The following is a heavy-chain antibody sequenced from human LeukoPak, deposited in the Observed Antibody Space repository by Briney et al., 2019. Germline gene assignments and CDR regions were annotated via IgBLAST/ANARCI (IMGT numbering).Heavy chain of an antibody. D-gene: IGHD3-9*01. CDR2: IYETEET. CDR3: ARILYGYQADN. J-gene: IGHJ4*02. V-gene: IGHV4-39*07. CDR1: GDSITNTYYY. Sequence: SGTLSLTCTVSGDSITNTYYYWAWIRQPPGKGLEWIGSIYETEETWYNPSLKSRAAISLDTSNNLFSLKLNSMTAADTAMYYCARILYGYQADNWGQGTLVTVSS.